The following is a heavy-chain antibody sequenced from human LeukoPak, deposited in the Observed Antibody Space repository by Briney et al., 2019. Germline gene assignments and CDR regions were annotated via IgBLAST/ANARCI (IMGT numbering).Heavy chain of an antibody. CDR1: GFTFSSHW. CDR2: IKQDGSEK. J-gene: IGHJ4*02. CDR3: ARLMVGAIKN. Sequence: GGSLRLSCAASGFTFSSHWMSWVRQAPGKGLEWVANIKQDGSEKYYVDSVKGRFTISRDNAKNSLYLQMNSLRAEDTAVYYCARLMVGAIKNWGQGTLVTVSS. D-gene: IGHD1-26*01. V-gene: IGHV3-7*01.